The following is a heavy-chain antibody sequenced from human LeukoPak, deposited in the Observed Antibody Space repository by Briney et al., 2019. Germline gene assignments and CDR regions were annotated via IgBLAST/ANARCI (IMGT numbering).Heavy chain of an antibody. J-gene: IGHJ5*02. CDR2: VNAGNGNT. CDR1: GYTFTSYA. Sequence: AASVKVSCKASGYTFTSYAMHWVRQAPGQRLEWMGWVNAGNGNTKYSQKFQGRVTITRDTSASTAYMELSSLRSEDTAVYCCARGASPSRMVARDKYWFDPWGQGTLVTVSS. CDR3: ARGASPSRMVARDKYWFDP. D-gene: IGHD5-12*01. V-gene: IGHV1-3*01.